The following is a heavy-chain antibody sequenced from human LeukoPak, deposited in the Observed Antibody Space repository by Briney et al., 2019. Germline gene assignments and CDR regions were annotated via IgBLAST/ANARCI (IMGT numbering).Heavy chain of an antibody. CDR1: GFTFSTFA. D-gene: IGHD5-18*01. Sequence: PGGSLRLSCAASGFTFSTFAMIWVRQPPGKGLEWVSSIFPSGGEIHYADSVRGRFTISRDNSKSTLSLQMNSLRVEDTAIYYCATYRQVLLPFESWDQGTLVTVSS. CDR3: ATYRQVLLPFES. J-gene: IGHJ4*02. CDR2: IFPSGGEI. V-gene: IGHV3-23*01.